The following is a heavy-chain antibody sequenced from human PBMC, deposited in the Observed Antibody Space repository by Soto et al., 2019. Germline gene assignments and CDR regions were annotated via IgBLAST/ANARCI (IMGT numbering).Heavy chain of an antibody. CDR2: INKDGSQK. J-gene: IGHJ4*02. V-gene: IGHV3-7*03. CDR1: GFTLSNYW. CDR3: VRELGLAY. Sequence: VGSLRLSCAASGFTLSNYWMTWVRQAPGKGLEWVANINKDGSQKNYVDSVKGRFTIARDNGQNSLSLQMNSLRVEDTAVYYCVRELGLAYWGQGALVTVSS. D-gene: IGHD7-27*01.